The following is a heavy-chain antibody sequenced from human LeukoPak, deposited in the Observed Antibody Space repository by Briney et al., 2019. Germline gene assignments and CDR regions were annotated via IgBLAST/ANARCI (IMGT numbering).Heavy chain of an antibody. V-gene: IGHV3-33*06. CDR2: IWFDGSNK. D-gene: IGHD6-19*01. CDR3: AKDATVSTHLLAG. CDR1: GFTFSTYG. J-gene: IGHJ4*02. Sequence: GGSLRLSCAASGFTFSTYGLHWVRQAPGKGLEWVALIWFDGSNKYYADSVKGRFTISRDNSKNTLYLQMSSLRAEDTAVYYCAKDATVSTHLLAGWGQGTLVTVTS.